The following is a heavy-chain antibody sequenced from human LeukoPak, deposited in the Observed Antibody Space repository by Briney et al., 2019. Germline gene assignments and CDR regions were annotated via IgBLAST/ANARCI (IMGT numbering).Heavy chain of an antibody. CDR1: GGTFSSYA. CDR3: ARGPSSVVTAANWFDP. J-gene: IGHJ5*02. CDR2: IIPIFGIA. V-gene: IGHV1-69*04. D-gene: IGHD2-21*02. Sequence: SVKVSCKASGGTFSSYAISWVRQAPGQGLEWMGRIIPIFGIANYAQKFQGRVTITADKSTSTAYMELSSLRSEDTAVYYCARGPSSVVTAANWFDPWGQGTLVTVPS.